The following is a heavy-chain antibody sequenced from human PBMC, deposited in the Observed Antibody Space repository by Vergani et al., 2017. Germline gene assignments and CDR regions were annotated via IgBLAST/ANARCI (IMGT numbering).Heavy chain of an antibody. CDR2: IYYSGST. D-gene: IGHD6-6*01. CDR1: GGSISSSSYY. V-gene: IGHV4-39*01. CDR3: ARPREGSYYFAY. J-gene: IGHJ4*02. Sequence: QLQLQESGPGLVKPSETLSLTCTVSGGSISSSSYYWGWIRQPPGKGLEWIGSIYYSGSTYYNPSLKSRVTISVDTSNNQFSLKLSSVTAAVTAVYYCARPREGSYYFAYWGQGTLVTVSS.